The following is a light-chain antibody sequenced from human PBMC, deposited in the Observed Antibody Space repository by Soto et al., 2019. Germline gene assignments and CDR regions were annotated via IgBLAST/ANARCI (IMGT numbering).Light chain of an antibody. V-gene: IGLV1-47*01. CDR2: RNN. Sequence: QSVLTQPPSASGTPGQRVTISCCVSSSNIGTNYVYWYQQLPGTAPKLLIYRNNHRHSGVPDRFSGSKYGTSASLAISGLRSEDEADYYCAAWDDSLSGVVFGGGTKLTVL. CDR1: SSNIGTNY. J-gene: IGLJ2*01. CDR3: AAWDDSLSGVV.